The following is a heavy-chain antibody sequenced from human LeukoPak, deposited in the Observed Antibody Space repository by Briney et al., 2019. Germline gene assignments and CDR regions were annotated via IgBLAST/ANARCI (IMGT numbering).Heavy chain of an antibody. CDR1: GYSFTTYW. Sequence: GESLKISCKASGYSFTTYWIAWVRHMPGKGLEWMGIIYPGDSETRYSPSFQGQVTFSADKSINTAYLQWSSLKASDTAIYYCARLGLSGYDLLDYWGQGTLVTVSS. CDR3: ARLGLSGYDLLDY. D-gene: IGHD5-12*01. CDR2: IYPGDSET. V-gene: IGHV5-51*01. J-gene: IGHJ4*02.